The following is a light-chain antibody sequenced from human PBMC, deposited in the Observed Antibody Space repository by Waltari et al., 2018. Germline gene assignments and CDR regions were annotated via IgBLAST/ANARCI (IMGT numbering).Light chain of an antibody. Sequence: EIVLTQSPGTASLSPGERVTLSCRASQTVGSSSLAWYQQKPGQALRLVIYRASRRATGIPDRFSGSGSGTDCSLTSSRLEPEDFAVYYCQQHGTLPATFGQGTNVEIK. CDR3: QQHGTLPAT. CDR2: RAS. V-gene: IGKV3-20*01. CDR1: QTVGSSS. J-gene: IGKJ1*01.